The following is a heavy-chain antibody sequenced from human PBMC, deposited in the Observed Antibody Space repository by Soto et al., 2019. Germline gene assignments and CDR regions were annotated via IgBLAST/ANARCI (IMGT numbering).Heavy chain of an antibody. CDR2: IYHSGST. D-gene: IGHD2-2*01. Sequence: KPSETLSLTCAVSSGSISSSNWWSWVRQPPGKGLEWIGEIYHSGSTNYNPSLKSRVTISVDKSKNQFSLKLSSVTAADTAVYYCARAQVGPAAMGLGAHAFDIWGQATRVTVSS. CDR1: SGSISSSNW. V-gene: IGHV4-4*02. J-gene: IGHJ3*02. CDR3: ARAQVGPAAMGLGAHAFDI.